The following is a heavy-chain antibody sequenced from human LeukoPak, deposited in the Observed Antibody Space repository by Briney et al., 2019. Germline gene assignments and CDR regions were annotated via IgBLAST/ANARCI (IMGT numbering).Heavy chain of an antibody. V-gene: IGHV3-21*01. D-gene: IGHD5-24*01. J-gene: IGHJ4*02. CDR3: ARDATLEMATIALGY. Sequence: PGGSLRLSCAASGFTFSSYSMNWVRQAPGKGLEWVSSISSSSYIYYADSVKGRFTISRDNAKNSLYLQMDSLRAEDTAVYYCARDATLEMATIALGYWGQGTLVTVSS. CDR2: ISSSSYI. CDR1: GFTFSSYS.